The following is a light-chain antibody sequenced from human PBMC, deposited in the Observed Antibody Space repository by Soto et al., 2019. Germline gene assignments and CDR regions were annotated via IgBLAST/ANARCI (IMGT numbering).Light chain of an antibody. V-gene: IGKV3-11*01. CDR1: QSVSSY. J-gene: IGKJ1*01. CDR3: QKRRT. Sequence: EIVLTQSPATLSLSPGERATLSCRASQSVSSYLAWYQQKPGQAPRLLIYDASNRATGIPARFSGSGSGTDFTLTISSLEPEDFAVYYCQKRRTFGPGTKVEIK. CDR2: DAS.